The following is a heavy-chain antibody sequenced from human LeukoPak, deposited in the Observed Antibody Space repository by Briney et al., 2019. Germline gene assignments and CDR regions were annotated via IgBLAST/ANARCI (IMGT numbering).Heavy chain of an antibody. CDR2: ISSSSTYT. J-gene: IGHJ4*02. CDR3: ARETYSYGYPDY. D-gene: IGHD5-18*01. V-gene: IGHV3-11*06. Sequence: PGGSLRLSCAASGFTFSDYYMSWIRQAPGQGLEWLSYISSSSTYTNYADSVKGRFSISRDNAKNTLYLQMNSLRAEDTALYYCARETYSYGYPDYWGQGTLVTVSS. CDR1: GFTFSDYY.